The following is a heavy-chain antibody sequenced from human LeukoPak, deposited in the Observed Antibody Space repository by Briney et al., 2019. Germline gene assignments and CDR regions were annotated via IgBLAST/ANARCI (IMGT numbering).Heavy chain of an antibody. CDR2: ISDSGTT. J-gene: IGHJ5*02. V-gene: IGHV4-34*01. CDR1: GFPFSDYG. CDR3: ARGQGVTLIKVGKNWFDP. D-gene: IGHD3-22*01. Sequence: PGGSLRLSCAASGFPFSDYGMYWVRQTPGKGLEWIGEISDSGTTNINPSLRRRVSLSIDTSKNQFSLDMRSMTAADTGVYYCARGQGVTLIKVGKNWFDPWSQGTPVIVSP.